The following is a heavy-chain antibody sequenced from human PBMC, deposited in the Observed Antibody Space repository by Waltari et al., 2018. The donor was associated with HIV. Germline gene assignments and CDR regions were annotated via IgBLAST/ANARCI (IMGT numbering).Heavy chain of an antibody. J-gene: IGHJ4*02. D-gene: IGHD6-19*01. CDR1: GGPISRYY. CDR2: IYYSGRT. CDR3: AREVAVAGAGGEYYFDY. Sequence: QVQLQESGPGLVKPSETLSPTCTVSGGPISRYYWRWIRQPPGKGLEWIGYIYYSGRTNYNPSLKSRVTISVDTSKNQFSLKLSSVTAADTAVYYCAREVAVAGAGGEYYFDYWGQGTLVTVSS. V-gene: IGHV4-59*01.